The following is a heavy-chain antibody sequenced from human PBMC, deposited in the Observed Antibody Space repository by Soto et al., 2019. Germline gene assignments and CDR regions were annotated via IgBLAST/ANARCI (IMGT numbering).Heavy chain of an antibody. CDR1: GGTFSSYT. V-gene: IGHV1-69*02. Sequence: SVKVSCKASGGTFSSYTISWVRQAPGQGLEWMGRIIPILGIANYAQKFQGRVTITADKSTSTAYMELSSLRSEDTAVYYCARGMADVLPMDVWGQGTTVTVSS. CDR2: IIPILGIA. D-gene: IGHD3-10*01. CDR3: ARGMADVLPMDV. J-gene: IGHJ6*02.